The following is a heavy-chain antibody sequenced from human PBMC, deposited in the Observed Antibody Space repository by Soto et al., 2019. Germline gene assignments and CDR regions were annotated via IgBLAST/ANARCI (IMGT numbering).Heavy chain of an antibody. CDR3: VSYDRQSGRYALDY. CDR1: GDSISYYY. Sequence: SETLSLTCTVSGDSISYYYCSWLRQPPGKGLEWIGYVYYDGSTNYNPSLESRVTMSIDTSKNQFSLKLSSVIAADTAVYYCVSYDRQSGRYALDYWGQGTLVTVPS. CDR2: VYYDGST. J-gene: IGHJ4*02. V-gene: IGHV4-59*01. D-gene: IGHD3-10*01.